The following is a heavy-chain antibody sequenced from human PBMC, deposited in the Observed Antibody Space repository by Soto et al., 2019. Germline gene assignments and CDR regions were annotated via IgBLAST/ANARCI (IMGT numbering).Heavy chain of an antibody. J-gene: IGHJ4*02. D-gene: IGHD3-10*01. CDR3: TSDRYPRFYHGSGSYPYY. CDR2: IKTDGSET. CDR1: GFTFSSFW. Sequence: GSLRLSCAASGFTFSSFWMSWVRQGPGKGLEWVANIKTDGSETHYVDSVKGRFTISRDNPKTSLFLQMNSLRVEDTAVYFCTSDRYPRFYHGSGSYPYYWGQGTPVTVSS. V-gene: IGHV3-7*03.